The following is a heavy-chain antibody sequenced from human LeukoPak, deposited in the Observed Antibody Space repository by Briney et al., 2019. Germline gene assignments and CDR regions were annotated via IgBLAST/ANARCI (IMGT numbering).Heavy chain of an antibody. CDR1: GGSFSSSNW. V-gene: IGHV4-4*02. J-gene: IGHJ3*02. D-gene: IGHD1-26*01. CDR3: ARDRRYSGSYAHAFDI. Sequence: SGTLSLTCAVSGGSFSSSNWWSWVRQPPGKGLEWIGEIYHSGSTNYNPSLKSRVTISVDKSKNQFSLKLSSVTAADTAVYYCARDRRYSGSYAHAFDIWGQGTMVTVSS. CDR2: IYHSGST.